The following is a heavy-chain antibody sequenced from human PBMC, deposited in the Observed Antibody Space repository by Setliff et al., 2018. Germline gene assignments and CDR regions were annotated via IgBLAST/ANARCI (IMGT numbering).Heavy chain of an antibody. CDR2: INPNTGGT. D-gene: IGHD6-13*01. CDR3: ARGTSSSSWPEYFQH. V-gene: IGHV1-2*02. CDR1: GYTFTGYY. Sequence: ASVKVSCKASGYTFTGYYMHWVRQAPGQGLEWMGWINPNTGGTNYAQKFQGRVTMTRDASISTAYMELSRLRSDDTAVYYCARGTSSSSWPEYFQHWGQGTLVTVSS. J-gene: IGHJ1*01.